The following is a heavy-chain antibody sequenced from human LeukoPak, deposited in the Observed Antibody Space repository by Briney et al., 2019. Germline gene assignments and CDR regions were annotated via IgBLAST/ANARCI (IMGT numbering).Heavy chain of an antibody. J-gene: IGHJ6*03. D-gene: IGHD5-12*01. CDR2: IYYSGST. Sequence: TSETLSLTCTVSGGSISSGDYYWSWIRQPPGKGLEWIGYIYYSGSTYYNPSLKSRVTISVDTSNNQFSLKLSSVTAADTAVYYCARGSVDIVATIGGGYYYYYMDVWGKGTTVTVSS. CDR3: ARGSVDIVATIGGGYYYYYMDV. CDR1: GGSISSGDYY. V-gene: IGHV4-30-4*08.